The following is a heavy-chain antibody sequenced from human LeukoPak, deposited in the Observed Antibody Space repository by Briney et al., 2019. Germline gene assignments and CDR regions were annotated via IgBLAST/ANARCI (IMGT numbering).Heavy chain of an antibody. Sequence: SEILSLTCAVYGGSFSGYYWSWIRQPPGKGLEWIGEINHSGSTNYNPSLKSRVTMSVDTSKNQFSLKLSSVTAADTAVYYCARVDGSSGWPYWGQGTLVTVSS. CDR2: INHSGST. D-gene: IGHD6-19*01. V-gene: IGHV4-34*01. CDR1: GGSFSGYY. CDR3: ARVDGSSGWPY. J-gene: IGHJ4*02.